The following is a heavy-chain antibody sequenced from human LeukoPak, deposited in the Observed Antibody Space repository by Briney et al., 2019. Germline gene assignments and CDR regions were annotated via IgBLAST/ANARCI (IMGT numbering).Heavy chain of an antibody. Sequence: PSETLSLTCTVSGGSISSSTYYWGWIRQPPGKGLEWIGTIYYSGSTYYNPSLQSRVTISVDTSKNQFSLKLSSVTAVDTAVYYCARGRIVVVPAAIRNYYYMDVWGKGTTVTVSS. J-gene: IGHJ6*03. CDR3: ARGRIVVVPAAIRNYYYMDV. CDR2: IYYSGST. V-gene: IGHV4-39*01. CDR1: GGSISSSTYY. D-gene: IGHD2-2*02.